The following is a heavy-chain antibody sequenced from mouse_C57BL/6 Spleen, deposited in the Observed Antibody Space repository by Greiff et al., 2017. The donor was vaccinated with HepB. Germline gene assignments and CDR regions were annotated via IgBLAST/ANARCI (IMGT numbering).Heavy chain of an antibody. D-gene: IGHD6-1*01. J-gene: IGHJ2*01. V-gene: IGHV1-15*01. CDR1: GYTFTDYE. CDR3: TFLYYFDY. Sequence: QVQLKHSGAELVRPGASVTPSCKASGYTFTDYEMHWVKQTPVHGLEWIGAIDPETGGTAYNQTFKGKAILTADKSSSTAYMELRSLTSEDSAVYYCTFLYYFDYWGQGTTLTVSS. CDR2: IDPETGGT.